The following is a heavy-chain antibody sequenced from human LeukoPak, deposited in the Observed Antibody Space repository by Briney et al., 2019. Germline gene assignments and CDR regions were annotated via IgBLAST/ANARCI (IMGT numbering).Heavy chain of an antibody. V-gene: IGHV1-18*01. CDR1: GYTFTSYG. J-gene: IGHJ4*02. CDR3: ARGLTIFGVASLGDY. D-gene: IGHD3-3*01. Sequence: ASVKVSCKASGYTFTSYGISWVRQAPGQGLEWMGWISAYNGNTNYAQKLQGRVTMTTDTSTSTAYMELRSLRSDDTAVYYCARGLTIFGVASLGDYWGQGTLVTVSS. CDR2: ISAYNGNT.